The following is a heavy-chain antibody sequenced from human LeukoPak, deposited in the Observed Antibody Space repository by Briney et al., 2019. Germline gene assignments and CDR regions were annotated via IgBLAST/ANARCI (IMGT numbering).Heavy chain of an antibody. J-gene: IGHJ4*02. CDR2: ISNSGGSK. Sequence: GGSLRLSCAVSGFTFSSYAMSWVRQAPGKGLEWVSGISNSGGSKYYADSVKGRFTISRDNSKNTLYLQMNSLRAEDTAVYYCAKATQWLVGPFGYWGQGTLVIVSS. V-gene: IGHV3-23*01. CDR3: AKATQWLVGPFGY. CDR1: GFTFSSYA. D-gene: IGHD6-19*01.